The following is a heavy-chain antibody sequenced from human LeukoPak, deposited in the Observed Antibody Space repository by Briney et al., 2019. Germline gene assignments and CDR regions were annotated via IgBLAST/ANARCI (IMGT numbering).Heavy chain of an antibody. J-gene: IGHJ3*02. CDR1: GYTFSNHW. Sequence: GESLKISCKTSGYTFSNHWIGWVRQMPGKGLEWMGIIYPGDSDTRYSPSFQGQVTISADKSISTAYLQWSSLKASDTAMYYCARQYYYDSSGYFGAFDIWGQGTMVTVSS. CDR3: ARQYYYDSSGYFGAFDI. CDR2: IYPGDSDT. D-gene: IGHD3-22*01. V-gene: IGHV5-51*01.